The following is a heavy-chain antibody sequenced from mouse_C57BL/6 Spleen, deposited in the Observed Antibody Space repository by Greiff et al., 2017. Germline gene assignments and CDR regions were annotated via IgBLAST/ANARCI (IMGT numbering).Heavy chain of an antibody. CDR3: ARGREDWYCDV. Sequence: EVQLQQSGPELVKPGASVKMSCKASGYTFTDYNMHWVKQSPGQSLEWIGYINPNNGGTSYNQKFKGKATLTVNTSSSTAYMELRSLTSEDSAVYYCARGREDWYCDVWGTGTTVTVSS. CDR2: INPNNGGT. V-gene: IGHV1-22*01. J-gene: IGHJ1*03. CDR1: GYTFTDYN.